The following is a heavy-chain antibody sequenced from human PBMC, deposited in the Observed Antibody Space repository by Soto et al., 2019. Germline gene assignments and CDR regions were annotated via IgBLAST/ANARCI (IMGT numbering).Heavy chain of an antibody. CDR3: ARGFCTTATCFVWDF. CDR1: GYTFTSNY. D-gene: IGHD2-21*02. J-gene: IGHJ4*02. CDR2: INPTGGST. V-gene: IGHV1-46*01. Sequence: QVHLVKSGAEVKKPGASVKISCTSSGYTFTSNYLHWVRQAPGQGLEWMGMINPTGGSTNYAQRFRGRVTMTMDTSSSTVYMELSELRSEDTAMYYCARGFCTTATCFVWDFWGQGTLVTVSS.